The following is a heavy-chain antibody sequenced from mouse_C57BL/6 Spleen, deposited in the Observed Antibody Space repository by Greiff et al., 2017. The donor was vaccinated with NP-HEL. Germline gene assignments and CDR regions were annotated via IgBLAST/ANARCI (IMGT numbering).Heavy chain of an antibody. V-gene: IGHV1-64*01. CDR3: ARSHYYYGSSYDAMDY. CDR2: IHPNSGST. J-gene: IGHJ4*01. D-gene: IGHD1-1*01. CDR1: GYTFTSYW. Sequence: QVQLKQPGAELVKPGASVKLSCKASGYTFTSYWMHWVKQRPGQGLEWIGMIHPNSGSTNYNEKFKSKATLTVDKSSSTAYMQLSSLTSEDSAVYYCARSHYYYGSSYDAMDYWGQGTSVTVSS.